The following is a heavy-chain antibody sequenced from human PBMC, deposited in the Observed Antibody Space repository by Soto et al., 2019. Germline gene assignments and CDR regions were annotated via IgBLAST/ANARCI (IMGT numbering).Heavy chain of an antibody. V-gene: IGHV4-31*03. J-gene: IGHJ6*02. CDR2: IYYSGST. D-gene: IGHD2-21*01. CDR3: AASCVGCGGFNYYGMDV. CDR1: GDSISSGGDY. Sequence: QVQLQESGPGLVKPSQTLSLTCTVSGDSISSGGDYWSWIRQHPVKGLERIGYIYYSGSTFYNPSLRSRVTISVDTSKNQFSLKLSSVTAADTAVYYCAASCVGCGGFNYYGMDVWGQGPTVTVSS.